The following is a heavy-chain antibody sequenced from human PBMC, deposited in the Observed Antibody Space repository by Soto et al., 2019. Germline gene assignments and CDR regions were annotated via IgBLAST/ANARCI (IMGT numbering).Heavy chain of an antibody. CDR2: IYASGTT. V-gene: IGHV4-59*01. D-gene: IGHD3-3*02. J-gene: IGHJ4*02. CDR3: ARSHSFDGSIYHYYFDF. CDR1: GGSIGSCY. Sequence: SETLSLTCTVSGGSIGSCYWSWIRQPPGGTLEWIGYIYASGTTTYNPSLESRVTMSVDMPNNEFSLDLTSVTAADTAVYYCARSHSFDGSIYHYYFDFWGQGTLVTVSS.